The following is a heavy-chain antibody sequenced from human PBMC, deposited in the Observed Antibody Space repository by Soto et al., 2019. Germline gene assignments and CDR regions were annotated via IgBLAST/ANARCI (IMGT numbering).Heavy chain of an antibody. CDR2: IYYSGQT. Sequence: PSETMSLTCRVSGVSISGSGDYWGWIRQPPGKGLEWIGSIYYSGQTYYNPSLKSRVTISVDRSKNQFSLNLTSVTATDTAFYYCARHGSSWGQGTLVTVSS. CDR3: ARHGSS. V-gene: IGHV4-39*01. CDR1: GVSISGSGDY. D-gene: IGHD6-6*01. J-gene: IGHJ1*01.